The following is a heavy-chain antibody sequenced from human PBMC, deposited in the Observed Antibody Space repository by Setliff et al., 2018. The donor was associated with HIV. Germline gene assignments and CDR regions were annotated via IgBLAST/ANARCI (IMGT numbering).Heavy chain of an antibody. CDR2: ISAYNRNV. Sequence: ASVKVSCKASGYTFTSYGVSWVRQAPGQGLEWMGWISAYNRNVNYSQKVQGRVTMTTDTSTSTAYMELKNLKSDDTAVYYCARVLAPGIAVTTHAFDIWGQGTMVTVSS. CDR3: ARVLAPGIAVTTHAFDI. J-gene: IGHJ3*02. D-gene: IGHD6-19*01. V-gene: IGHV1-18*01. CDR1: GYTFTSYG.